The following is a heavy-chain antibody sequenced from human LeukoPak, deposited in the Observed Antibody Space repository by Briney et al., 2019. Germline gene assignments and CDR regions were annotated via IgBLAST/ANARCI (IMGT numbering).Heavy chain of an antibody. V-gene: IGHV3-7*01. Sequence: GGSLRLSCAASGFTFSSYWMSWVRQAPGKGLEGVANIKQDGSEKYYVDSVKGRFTISRDNAKNSLYLQMNSLRAEDTAVYYCAREPRTGQQLDYFDYWGQGTLVTVSS. CDR1: GFTFSSYW. CDR3: AREPRTGQQLDYFDY. D-gene: IGHD6-13*01. CDR2: IKQDGSEK. J-gene: IGHJ4*02.